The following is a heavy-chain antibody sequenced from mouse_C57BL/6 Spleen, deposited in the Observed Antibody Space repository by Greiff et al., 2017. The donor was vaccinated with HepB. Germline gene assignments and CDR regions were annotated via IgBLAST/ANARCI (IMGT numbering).Heavy chain of an antibody. D-gene: IGHD4-1*01. CDR3: ARVTGTYYDY. Sequence: EVKLMESGPELVKPGASVKISCKASGYSFTGYYMNWVKQSPEKSLEWIGEINPSTGGTTYNQKFKAKATLTVDKSSSTAYMQLKSLTSEDSAVYYCARVTGTYYDYWGQGTTLTVSS. J-gene: IGHJ2*01. CDR2: INPSTGGT. CDR1: GYSFTGYY. V-gene: IGHV1-42*01.